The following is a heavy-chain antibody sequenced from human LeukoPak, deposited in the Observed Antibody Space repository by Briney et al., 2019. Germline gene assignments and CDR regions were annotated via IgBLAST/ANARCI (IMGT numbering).Heavy chain of an antibody. D-gene: IGHD3-16*02. CDR2: ISNDGSDE. J-gene: IGHJ4*02. V-gene: IGHV3-30*01. Sequence: GRSLRLSCAASGFTFSNYAMHWVRQAPGQGLEWGAIISNDGSDERSADSVKGRFTISRDNSKNTLYLQMNSLRADDTAVYYCARPTPGEFSFLIDYWGQGTLVTVSS. CDR1: GFTFSNYA. CDR3: ARPTPGEFSFLIDY.